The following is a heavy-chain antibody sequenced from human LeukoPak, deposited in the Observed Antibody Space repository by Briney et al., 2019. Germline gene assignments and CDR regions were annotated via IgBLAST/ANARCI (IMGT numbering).Heavy chain of an antibody. CDR2: ISGSGGST. D-gene: IGHD6-6*01. Sequence: GGSLRLSCAASGFTFSSYAMSWVRQAPGKGLEWVSAISGSGGSTYYADSVKGRFTISRDNSKNTLYLQMNSLRAEDTAVYYCAKSSMAARGVQLLPDYWGQGTLVTVSS. CDR1: GFTFSSYA. V-gene: IGHV3-23*01. J-gene: IGHJ4*02. CDR3: AKSSMAARGVQLLPDY.